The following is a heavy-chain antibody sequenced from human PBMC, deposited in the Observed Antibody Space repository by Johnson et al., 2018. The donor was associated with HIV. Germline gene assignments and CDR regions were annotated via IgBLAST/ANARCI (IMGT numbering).Heavy chain of an antibody. CDR3: ARDVNHNDKSYSGDGFDI. J-gene: IGHJ3*02. D-gene: IGHD3-10*01. CDR1: GFSISSYA. V-gene: IGHV3-30*14. CDR2: ISKDGTNT. Sequence: QVQLVESGGGVVQPRRSLRLSCAASGFSISSYAMNWVRQAPGKGLEWVTVISKDGTNTFYAESVEGRFTVSRDNSKNTIYLQMSSLRAEDTAVYYCARDVNHNDKSYSGDGFDIWGHGTMVTVSS.